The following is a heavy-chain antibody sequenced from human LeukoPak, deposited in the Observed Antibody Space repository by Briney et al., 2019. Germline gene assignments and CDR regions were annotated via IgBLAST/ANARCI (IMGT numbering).Heavy chain of an antibody. V-gene: IGHV3-30*02. CDR3: TTDYTFGGVIVMAH. J-gene: IGHJ4*02. Sequence: GGSLRLSCAASGFTFSSYGMHWVRQAPGKGLEWVAFIRYDGSNKYYADSVKGRFTISRDNSKNTLYLQMNSLKTEDTAVYYCTTDYTFGGVIVMAHWGQGTLVTVSS. CDR1: GFTFSSYG. D-gene: IGHD3-16*02. CDR2: IRYDGSNK.